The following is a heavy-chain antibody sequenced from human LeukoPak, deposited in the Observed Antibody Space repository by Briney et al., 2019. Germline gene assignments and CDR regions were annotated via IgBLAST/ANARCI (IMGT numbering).Heavy chain of an antibody. Sequence: SQTLSLTCTVSGGSISSGSYYWSGIRQPAGKGLEWIGRIYTSGSTNYNPSLKSRVTISVDTSKNQFSLKLTSVTAADTAVYYCAREASGADFWSGYQYYYYMDVWGKGTTVTVSS. CDR3: AREASGADFWSGYQYYYYMDV. D-gene: IGHD3-3*01. J-gene: IGHJ6*03. CDR1: GGSISSGSYY. CDR2: IYTSGST. V-gene: IGHV4-61*02.